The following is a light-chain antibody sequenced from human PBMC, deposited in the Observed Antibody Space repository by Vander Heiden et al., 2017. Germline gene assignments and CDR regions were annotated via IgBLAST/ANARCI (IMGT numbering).Light chain of an antibody. CDR1: RNDIGTYVY. V-gene: IGLV2-14*03. CDR2: DVS. J-gene: IGLJ3*02. CDR3: VSATRWDTLL. Sequence: QSALTQPPSVAGSPAQSIAISCTGTRNDIGTYVYVSWYQHHPGKAPTLLIYDVSDRPSGVSHRFSGSKSDNTASLTISGLQPEDEATYYCVSATRWDTLLFGGGTKLTVL.